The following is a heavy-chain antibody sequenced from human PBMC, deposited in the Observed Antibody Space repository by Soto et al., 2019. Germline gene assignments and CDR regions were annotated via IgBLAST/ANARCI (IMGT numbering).Heavy chain of an antibody. V-gene: IGHV1-18*01. CDR1: GYTFTSYG. CDR2: ISAYNGNT. J-gene: IGHJ3*02. D-gene: IGHD3-22*01. Sequence: ASVNVSCKASGYTFTSYGISWVRQAPGQGLEWMGWISAYNGNTNYAQKLQGRVTMTTDTSTSTAYMELRSLRSDDTAVYYCARSTTYYYDSSGKQGAFDIWGQGTMVTVSS. CDR3: ARSTTYYYDSSGKQGAFDI.